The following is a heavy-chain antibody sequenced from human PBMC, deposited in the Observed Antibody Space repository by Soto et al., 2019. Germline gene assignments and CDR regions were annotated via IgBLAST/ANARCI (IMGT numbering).Heavy chain of an antibody. CDR1: GFSLSAYV. CDR2: ISSDSRTI. D-gene: IGHD3-3*01. Sequence: GGSLRLSCVASGFSLSAYVVHRVRQAPGKGLNWIPFISSDSRTIYYADSVEGRFTVSRDNARNSVSLQMDSLRDEDAAVYYCARIKLVEWFFINVDVYDMDVWGQGTPVTVS. J-gene: IGHJ6*02. CDR3: ARIKLVEWFFINVDVYDMDV. V-gene: IGHV3-48*02.